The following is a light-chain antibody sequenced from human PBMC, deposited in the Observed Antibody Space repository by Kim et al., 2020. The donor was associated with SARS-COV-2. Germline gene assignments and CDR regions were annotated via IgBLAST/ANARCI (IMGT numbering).Light chain of an antibody. CDR2: QAN. Sequence: VSPGQTASITFSGYKLGYNYASCYQQRPGQSPLLVFYQANKRPSGIPGRFSGSSSGNTATLTISGTQAMDEADYYCQAWDSSTVLFGGGTQLTVL. V-gene: IGLV3-1*01. CDR3: QAWDSSTVL. J-gene: IGLJ2*01. CDR1: KLGYNY.